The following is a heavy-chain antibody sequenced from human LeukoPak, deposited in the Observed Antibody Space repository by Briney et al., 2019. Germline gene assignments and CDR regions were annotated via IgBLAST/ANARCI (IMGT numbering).Heavy chain of an antibody. D-gene: IGHD2-2*01. Sequence: SETLSLTCTVSGGSIRSSSHYWGWIRQPPGKGLEWIGTIYYSGITYYSLSLKSRVTISVDMSKNQFSLKLISVTAADTAVYYCARAVIVVVPAARRNYYYYYYMDVWGKGTTVTVSS. CDR3: ARAVIVVVPAARRNYYYYYYMDV. J-gene: IGHJ6*03. CDR2: IYYSGIT. CDR1: GGSIRSSSHY. V-gene: IGHV4-39*01.